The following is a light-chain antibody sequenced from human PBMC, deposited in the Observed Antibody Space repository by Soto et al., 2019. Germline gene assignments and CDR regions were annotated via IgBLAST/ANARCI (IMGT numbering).Light chain of an antibody. V-gene: IGKV1D-13*01. CDR2: DAS. Sequence: IQMTQSPSTLSASVGDRVTITCRVSQGITSYLNWYRQKPGEVLKLLIYDASTLQSGVPSRFSGTASGTDFTLTINSLQPEDFATYYCQQFNNWPVTFGPGTKVDIK. CDR3: QQFNNWPVT. CDR1: QGITSY. J-gene: IGKJ3*01.